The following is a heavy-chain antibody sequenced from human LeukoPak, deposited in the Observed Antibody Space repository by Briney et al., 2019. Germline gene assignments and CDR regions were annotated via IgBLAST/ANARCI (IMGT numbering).Heavy chain of an antibody. D-gene: IGHD3-10*01. CDR2: ISWNSDMI. J-gene: IGHJ4*02. CDR1: GFTFDDYA. Sequence: GRSLRLSCAASGFTFDDYAMHWVRQAPGKGLEWVSGISWNSDMIGYADSVKGRFTISRDNAKNSLYLQTNSLRAEDMALYYCAKSKYLGGSYDYWGQGTLVTVSS. CDR3: AKSKYLGGSYDY. V-gene: IGHV3-9*03.